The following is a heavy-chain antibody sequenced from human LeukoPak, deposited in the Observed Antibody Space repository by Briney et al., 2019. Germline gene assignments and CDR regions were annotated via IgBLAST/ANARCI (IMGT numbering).Heavy chain of an antibody. CDR1: GGSFSGYY. V-gene: IGHV4-34*01. CDR3: ARGLPYSSSKPNYYYYYMDV. J-gene: IGHJ6*03. CDR2: INHSGST. D-gene: IGHD6-6*01. Sequence: PSETLSLTCAVYGGSFSGYYWSWIRQPPGKGLEWIGEINHSGSTNYNPSLKSRVTISVDTSKNQFSLKLSSVTAADTAVYYCARGLPYSSSKPNYYYYYMDVWGKGTTVTVSS.